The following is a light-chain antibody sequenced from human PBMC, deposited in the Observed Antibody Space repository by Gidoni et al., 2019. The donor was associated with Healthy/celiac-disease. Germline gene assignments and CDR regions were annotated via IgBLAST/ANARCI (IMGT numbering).Light chain of an antibody. J-gene: IGLJ2*01. Sequence: SYELTQPPSVSGTPGQTASITCSGDKWGDKYACWYQQKPGQSPVLVIYQDSTRPSGIPERFSGSNSGNTATLTISGTQAMDEADYYCQAWDSSTHVVFGGGTKLTVL. V-gene: IGLV3-1*01. CDR1: KWGDKY. CDR2: QDS. CDR3: QAWDSSTHVV.